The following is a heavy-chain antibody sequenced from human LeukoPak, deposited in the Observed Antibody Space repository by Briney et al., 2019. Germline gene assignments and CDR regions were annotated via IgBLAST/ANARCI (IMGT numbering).Heavy chain of an antibody. CDR1: GFTFSDYY. D-gene: IGHD6-19*01. J-gene: IGHJ3*02. CDR3: ARDGKAVAVAFDI. V-gene: IGHV3-11*04. CDR2: IGSSGRTI. Sequence: GGSLRLSCAASGFTFSDYYMSWIRQAPGKGLEWVSYIGSSGRTIYYADSVKGRFTISRDNAKNSLYLQMNSLRAEDTAVYYCARDGKAVAVAFDIWGQGTMVTVSS.